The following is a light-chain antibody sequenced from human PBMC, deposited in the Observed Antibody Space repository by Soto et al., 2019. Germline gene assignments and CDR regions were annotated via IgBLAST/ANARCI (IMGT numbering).Light chain of an antibody. J-gene: IGLJ2*01. Sequence: QSALTQPASVSGSPGQSITISCTGTSSDVGGYNYVSWYQHHPGKAPKLMIYDVSNRPSGVSNRFSGSKSGNTASLTISGPQAEDEAYYYCSSYTSSSTRVFGGGTKLTVL. CDR1: SSDVGGYNY. V-gene: IGLV2-14*03. CDR2: DVS. CDR3: SSYTSSSTRV.